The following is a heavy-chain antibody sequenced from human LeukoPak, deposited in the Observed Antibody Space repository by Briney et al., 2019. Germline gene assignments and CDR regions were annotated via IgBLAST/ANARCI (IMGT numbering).Heavy chain of an antibody. V-gene: IGHV3-9*01. CDR1: GFTFDDYA. J-gene: IGHJ3*02. CDR3: ARVPAGVIGMKDAFDI. Sequence: PGRSLRLSCAASGFTFDDYAMHWVRQAPGKGLEWVSGISWNSGSIVYADSVKGRFTISRHNAQNSLYLKMDSLRAEDTAVYYCARVPAGVIGMKDAFDIWGQGTMVTVSS. CDR2: ISWNSGSI. D-gene: IGHD3-16*02.